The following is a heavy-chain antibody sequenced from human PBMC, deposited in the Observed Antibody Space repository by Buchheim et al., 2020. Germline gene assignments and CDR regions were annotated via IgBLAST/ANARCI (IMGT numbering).Heavy chain of an antibody. CDR1: GYTFTSYY. CDR2: INPSGGST. J-gene: IGHJ6*02. CDR3: VRDCVSTSCSYTDYGMDV. V-gene: IGHV1-46*01. Sequence: QVQLVQSGAEVKKPGASVKVSCKASGYTFTSYYMHWVRQAPGQGLEWMGIINPSGGSTSYAQKFQGRVTMTRDTSTSTVYMELSSLRSEDTAVYYCVRDCVSTSCSYTDYGMDVWGQGTT. D-gene: IGHD2-2*01.